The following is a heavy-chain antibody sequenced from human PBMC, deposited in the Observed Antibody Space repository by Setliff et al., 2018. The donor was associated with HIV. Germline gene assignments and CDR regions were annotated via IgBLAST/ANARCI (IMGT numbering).Heavy chain of an antibody. J-gene: IGHJ5*02. D-gene: IGHD6-13*01. V-gene: IGHV3-49*04. Sequence: PGGSLRLSCRASGFTFSDFGMSWVRQAPGKGLEWVAFIRSQGYGGTTEYAASVKGRFTLSRDDSKSVVYLQMNSLKTGDTAVYYCTRVWYSSSWYCWFDPWGQGTLVTVS. CDR2: IRSQGYGGTT. CDR3: TRVWYSSSWYCWFDP. CDR1: GFTFSDFG.